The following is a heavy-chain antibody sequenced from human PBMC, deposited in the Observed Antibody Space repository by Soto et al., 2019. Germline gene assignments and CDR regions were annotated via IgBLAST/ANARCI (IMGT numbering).Heavy chain of an antibody. CDR1: GFAFSSYG. J-gene: IGHJ4*02. CDR3: TRSPPGVAGRYDFDF. Sequence: QVQLVESGGGVVQPGRSLRLSCAASGFAFSSYGMHWVRQTPGKGLEWVALIWYDGSNQYYADSVKGRFTISRDNSKNTLYLQMPSLRAEDTAVYFCTRSPPGVAGRYDFDFWGQGTLVTVSP. CDR2: IWYDGSNQ. V-gene: IGHV3-33*01. D-gene: IGHD6-6*01.